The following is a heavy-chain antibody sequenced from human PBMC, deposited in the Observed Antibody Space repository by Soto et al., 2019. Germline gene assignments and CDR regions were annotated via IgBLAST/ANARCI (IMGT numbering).Heavy chain of an antibody. V-gene: IGHV4-59*01. CDR3: ARLIAARLSGHLDY. CDR2: IYYSGST. J-gene: IGHJ4*02. CDR1: GGSISSYY. Sequence: SETLSLTCTVSGGSISSYYWSWIRQPPGKGLEWIGYIYYSGSTNYNPSLKSRVTISVDTSKNQFSLKLSSVTAADTAVYYCARLIAARLSGHLDYWGQGTLVTVSS. D-gene: IGHD6-6*01.